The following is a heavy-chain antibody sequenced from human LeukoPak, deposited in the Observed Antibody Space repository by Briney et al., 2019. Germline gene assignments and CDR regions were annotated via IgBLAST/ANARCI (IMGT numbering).Heavy chain of an antibody. D-gene: IGHD3-10*01. CDR3: ARGSGILDAFDI. Sequence: SDTLSLTCAVSGYSIRSSNWWGWIRQPPGKGLEWIGYIYYSGSTYYNPSLKSRVTMSVDTSKNQFSLKPSSVTAVDTAVYYCARGSGILDAFDIWGQGTMVSVSS. J-gene: IGHJ3*02. CDR2: IYYSGST. V-gene: IGHV4-28*03. CDR1: GYSIRSSNW.